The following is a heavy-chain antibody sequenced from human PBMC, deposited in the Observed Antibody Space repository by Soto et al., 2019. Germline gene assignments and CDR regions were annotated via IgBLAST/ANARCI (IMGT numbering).Heavy chain of an antibody. CDR2: IGVSGGGT. Sequence: GGALRLSCAASGFMFSRYDMSWVRQAPGKGLDWVSVIGVSGGGTYYADSVQGRFAISRDNSKNRLYLQMSGLRAEDSAVYYCVRQAKLTTVPPRPPYSSLLPVSGHGPTRTV. V-gene: IGHV3-23*01. D-gene: IGHD4-4*01. CDR3: VRQAKLTTVPPRPPYSSLLPV. J-gene: IGHJ6*02. CDR1: GFMFSRYD.